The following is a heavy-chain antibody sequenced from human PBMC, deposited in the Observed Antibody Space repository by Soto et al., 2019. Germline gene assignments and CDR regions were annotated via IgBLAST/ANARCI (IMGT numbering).Heavy chain of an antibody. V-gene: IGHV1-18*01. Sequence: GASVKVSCKASGYTFTSYVISWVRQAPGQGLEWMGWISAYNGNTNYAQKLQGRVTMTTDTSTSTAYMELRSLRSDDTAVYYCARDLGRVANYYYYGMDVWGQGTTVTVSS. CDR1: GYTFTSYV. CDR3: ARDLGRVANYYYYGMDV. D-gene: IGHD1-26*01. J-gene: IGHJ6*02. CDR2: ISAYNGNT.